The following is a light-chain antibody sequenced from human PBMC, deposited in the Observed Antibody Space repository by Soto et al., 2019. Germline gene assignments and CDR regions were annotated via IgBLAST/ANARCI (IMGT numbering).Light chain of an antibody. CDR3: QTYDTSLSAYV. CDR1: SSNFGSGYD. CDR2: GTN. V-gene: IGLV1-40*01. J-gene: IGLJ1*01. Sequence: SALAQPPSVSGAPGQRVTISCTGSSSNFGSGYDVQWYQQLPGRAPKFLISGTNDRPSGLPDRFSASKSGTSASLAITGLQAEDEAAYYCQTYDTSLSAYVFGTGAKVTVL.